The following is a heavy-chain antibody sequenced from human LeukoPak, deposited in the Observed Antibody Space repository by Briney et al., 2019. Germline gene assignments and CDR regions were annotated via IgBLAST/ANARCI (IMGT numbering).Heavy chain of an antibody. D-gene: IGHD3-22*01. Sequence: TGGSLRLSCAASGFTFSRYWMSWVHQAPGKGLEWVANIKQDGSETYYVDSVKGRFTISRDNAKNSLYLQMNSLRAEDTAVYYCATIVYFSDSGGYFDYWGQGTLVTVSS. CDR2: IKQDGSET. V-gene: IGHV3-7*02. CDR3: ATIVYFSDSGGYFDY. CDR1: GFTFSRYW. J-gene: IGHJ4*02.